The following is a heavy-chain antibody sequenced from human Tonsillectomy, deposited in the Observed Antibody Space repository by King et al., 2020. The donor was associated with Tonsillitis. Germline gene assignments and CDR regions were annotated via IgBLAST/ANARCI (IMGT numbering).Heavy chain of an antibody. CDR3: AKDGIALSDWYFDL. V-gene: IGHV3-30*18. CDR1: GFTFSNYD. J-gene: IGHJ2*01. CDR2: IAYDASYE. D-gene: IGHD3-16*02. Sequence: QLVQSGGGVVQPGRSLRLSCAASGFTFSNYDMHWVRQAPGKGLEWVALIAYDASYENYADSVKGRFAISRDNSKNTLYLKMNSLRVEDTAVYYCAKDGIALSDWYFDLWGRGTLVTVSS.